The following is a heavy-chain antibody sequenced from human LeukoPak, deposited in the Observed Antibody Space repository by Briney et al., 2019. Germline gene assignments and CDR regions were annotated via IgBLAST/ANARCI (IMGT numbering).Heavy chain of an antibody. J-gene: IGHJ5*02. Sequence: PSETLSLTCTVSGASVSRFPWSWIRQPPGKGLEWIGYINYRGNTNYNPSLKSRVTISVDTSKNQFSLKLTSVTAADTAVYYCARDGGEVGANTWFDPWGQGTLVTVSS. CDR2: INYRGNT. V-gene: IGHV4-59*02. CDR1: GASVSRFP. D-gene: IGHD1-26*01. CDR3: ARDGGEVGANTWFDP.